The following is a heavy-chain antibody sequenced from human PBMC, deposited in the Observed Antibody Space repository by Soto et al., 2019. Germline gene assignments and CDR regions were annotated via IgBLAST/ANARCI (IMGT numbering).Heavy chain of an antibody. J-gene: IGHJ6*02. CDR1: GYTFTSYG. V-gene: IGHV1-2*02. Sequence: GASVKVSCKTSGYTFTSYGISWVRQAPGQGLEWMGWINPNSGDTNFAQKFHGRVTMTRDTSISTTYMELGRLTSDDTALYYCARYAEDYYYGMDVWGQGTTVTVSS. CDR3: ARYAEDYYYGMDV. CDR2: INPNSGDT. D-gene: IGHD3-16*01.